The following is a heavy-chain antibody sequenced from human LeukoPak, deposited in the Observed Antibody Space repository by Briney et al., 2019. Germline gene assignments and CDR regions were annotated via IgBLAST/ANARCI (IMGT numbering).Heavy chain of an antibody. Sequence: SETLSLTCSVSDGSISSGYYYWAWIRQPPGKGPEWIGSIYYSGTTCPNPSLKSRVTISVDTSKNQFSLKLSSVTAADTAVYYCARQPKSCAPGIFITGKACWFDTWGQGTLVTVSP. D-gene: IGHD3-10*01. CDR1: DGSISSGYYY. V-gene: IGHV4-39*01. CDR3: ARQPKSCAPGIFITGKACWFDT. J-gene: IGHJ5*02. CDR2: IYYSGTT.